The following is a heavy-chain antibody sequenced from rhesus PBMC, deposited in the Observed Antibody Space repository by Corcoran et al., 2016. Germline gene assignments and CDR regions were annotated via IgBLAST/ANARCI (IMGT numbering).Heavy chain of an antibody. J-gene: IGHJ4*01. Sequence: QVQLVQSGAEVKKPGSSVKVSCQASGYTFTDHYKHWVRQAPGQGLEWVGEITPKTGVTKYAQRFQGRVTVTSDTSTSTAYMELNSLRSEDTAIYYCERGDHLFDYWGQGVLVTVSS. CDR2: ITPKTGVT. CDR3: ERGDHLFDY. V-gene: IGHV1-138*01. CDR1: GYTFTDHY. D-gene: IGHD1-44*02.